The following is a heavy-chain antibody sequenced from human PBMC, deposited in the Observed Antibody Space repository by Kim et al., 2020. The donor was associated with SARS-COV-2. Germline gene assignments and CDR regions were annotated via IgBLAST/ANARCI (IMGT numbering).Heavy chain of an antibody. D-gene: IGHD1-26*01. J-gene: IGHJ6*02. V-gene: IGHV3-13*01. Sequence: YPGSERGLFTISRENAKNSLYLQMNSRGAGDTAVYYCAREYSPAGGGMDVWGQGTTVTVSS. CDR3: AREYSPAGGGMDV.